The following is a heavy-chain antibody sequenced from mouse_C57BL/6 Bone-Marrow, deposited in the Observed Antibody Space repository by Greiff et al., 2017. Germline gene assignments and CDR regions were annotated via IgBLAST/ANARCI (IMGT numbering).Heavy chain of an antibody. J-gene: IGHJ4*01. CDR3: ARQDYGSSYDYAMDY. V-gene: IGHV5-15*01. CDR1: GFTFSDYG. CDR2: ISNLAYSI. D-gene: IGHD1-1*01. Sequence: EVKLVESGEGLVQPGGSLKLSCAASGFTFSDYGMAWVRQAPRKGPEWVAFISNLAYSIYYADTVTGRFTISRENAKNTLYLEMSSLRSEDTAMYYCARQDYGSSYDYAMDYWGQGTSVTVSA.